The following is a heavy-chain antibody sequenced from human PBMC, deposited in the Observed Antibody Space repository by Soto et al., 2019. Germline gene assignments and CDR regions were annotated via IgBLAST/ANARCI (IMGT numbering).Heavy chain of an antibody. Sequence: KVALKASGPTFTSYWIVVVRQMPGKGLEWMGIIYPGDSDTRYSPSFQGQVTISADKSISTAYLQWSSLKASDTAMYYCARSISGYVVFDYWGQGSLVTVPS. CDR1: GPTFTSYW. D-gene: IGHD5-12*01. V-gene: IGHV5-51*01. CDR3: ARSISGYVVFDY. CDR2: IYPGDSDT. J-gene: IGHJ4*02.